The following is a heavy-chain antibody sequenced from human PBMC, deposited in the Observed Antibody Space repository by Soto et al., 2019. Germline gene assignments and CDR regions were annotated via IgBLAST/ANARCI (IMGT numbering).Heavy chain of an antibody. J-gene: IGHJ4*02. V-gene: IGHV3-15*07. CDR3: TTRPNRGGTNFDY. CDR1: AFTFSNAL. Sequence: GGSLRLSCAVSAFTFSNALMNWVRRSPGKMLECVGRIKSKTDGGTTDYAAPVKGRFTISRDDSKNTLYLQMNSLKTEDTAVYYCTTRPNRGGTNFDYWGQGTLVTV. CDR2: IKSKTDGGTT. D-gene: IGHD1-7*01.